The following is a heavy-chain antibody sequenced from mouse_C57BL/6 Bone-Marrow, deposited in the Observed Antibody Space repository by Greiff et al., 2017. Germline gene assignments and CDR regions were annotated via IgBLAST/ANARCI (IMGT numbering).Heavy chain of an antibody. V-gene: IGHV1-53*01. CDR2: INPSNGGT. J-gene: IGHJ3*01. CDR1: GYTFTSYW. D-gene: IGHD1-1*01. CDR3: ARFHGSSSWFAY. Sequence: QVQLQQPGTELVKPGASVKLSCKASGYTFTSYWMHWVKQRPGQGLEWIGNINPSNGGTNYNEKFKSKATLTVDKSASTAYMQLSSLTSEDSAVYYYARFHGSSSWFAYWGQGTLVTVSA.